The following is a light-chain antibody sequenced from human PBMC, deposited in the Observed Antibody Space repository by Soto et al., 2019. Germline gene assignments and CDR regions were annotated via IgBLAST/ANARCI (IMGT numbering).Light chain of an antibody. CDR3: QQSYSSPLFT. V-gene: IGKV1-39*01. CDR2: AAS. J-gene: IGKJ3*01. CDR1: QRIRSY. Sequence: DIQMTQSPSSLSASVGDRVTISCRASQRIRSYLNWYQQKPGKAPKLLIYAASTLQSGVSSRFSGSGSGTDFSLTISSLQPEDSATYYCQQSYSSPLFTFGPGTKVDL.